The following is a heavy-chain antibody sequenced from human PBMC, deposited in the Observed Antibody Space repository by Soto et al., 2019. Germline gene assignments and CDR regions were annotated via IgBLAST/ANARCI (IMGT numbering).Heavy chain of an antibody. V-gene: IGHV1-3*01. Sequence: GASVKVSCKASGYTFTSYAMYWVRHAPGQRLEWMGWINAGNGNTKYSQKFQGRVTITRDTSASTAYMELRSLRSDDTAVYYCARHDSSGYYYYFEYWGRGTLVTVSS. J-gene: IGHJ4*02. CDR3: ARHDSSGYYYYFEY. CDR2: INAGNGNT. CDR1: GYTFTSYA. D-gene: IGHD3-22*01.